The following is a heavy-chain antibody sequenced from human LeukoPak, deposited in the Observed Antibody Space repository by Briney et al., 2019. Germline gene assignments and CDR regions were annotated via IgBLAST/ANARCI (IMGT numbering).Heavy chain of an antibody. J-gene: IGHJ4*02. D-gene: IGHD6-13*01. Sequence: CKAXGYTFTSYYMHWVRQAPGQGLEWMGIINPSGGSTSYAQKFQGRVTMTRDTSTSTVYMELSSLRSEDTAVYYCARDGRRIAAAANHFDYWGQGTLVTVSS. CDR3: ARDGRRIAAAANHFDY. CDR2: INPSGGST. CDR1: GYTFTSYY. V-gene: IGHV1-46*01.